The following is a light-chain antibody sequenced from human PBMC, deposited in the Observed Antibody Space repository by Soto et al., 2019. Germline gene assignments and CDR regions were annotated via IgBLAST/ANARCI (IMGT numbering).Light chain of an antibody. CDR3: QQYVHWPPGT. J-gene: IGKJ1*01. CDR1: QSVSSS. CDR2: DTS. Sequence: EIVVTQSPATLSVSPGERVTLSCRASQSVSSSLAWYQQRPGQAPRLLIYDTSTRAAGIAARFSGSGSGTEFTLTISSLQSEDFAVYYCQQYVHWPPGTVGQGTKVDIK. V-gene: IGKV3-15*01.